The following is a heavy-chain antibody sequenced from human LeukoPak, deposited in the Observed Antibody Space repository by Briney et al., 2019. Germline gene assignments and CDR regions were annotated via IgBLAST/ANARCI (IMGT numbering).Heavy chain of an antibody. CDR1: GFTFSSYA. V-gene: IGHV3-30-3*01. J-gene: IGHJ6*02. CDR2: ISYDGSEK. Sequence: DPGGSLRLSCAASGFTFSSYAMHWVRQAPGKGLEWVAVISYDGSEKYYADSVKGRFTISRDNSKSTLYLQMNSLRAEDTAVYYCARDRYRIYGFSYYYYGMDVWGRGTTVTVSS. CDR3: ARDRYRIYGFSYYYYGMDV. D-gene: IGHD3-10*01.